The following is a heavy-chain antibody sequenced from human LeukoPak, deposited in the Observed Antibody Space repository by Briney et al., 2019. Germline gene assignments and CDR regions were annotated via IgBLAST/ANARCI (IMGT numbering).Heavy chain of an antibody. CDR2: IRYDGGNK. CDR3: AKTHYDSSGYYPEEIFDY. CDR1: GFTFSSYG. J-gene: IGHJ4*02. D-gene: IGHD3-22*01. Sequence: PGGSLRLSCAASGFTFSSYGMHWVRQAPGKGLEWVAFIRYDGGNKYYADSVKGRFTISRDNSKNTLYLQMNSLRAEDTAVYYCAKTHYDSSGYYPEEIFDYWGQGTLVTVSS. V-gene: IGHV3-30*02.